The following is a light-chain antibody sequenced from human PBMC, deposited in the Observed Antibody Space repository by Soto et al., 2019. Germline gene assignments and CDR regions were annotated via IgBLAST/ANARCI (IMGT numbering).Light chain of an antibody. CDR3: QSYDSSLSVL. J-gene: IGLJ2*01. Sequence: QSVLTQPPSVSGAPGQRVTISCTGSSSNIGAGYDLHWYQQLPGTAPNLLIYGNNNPPSGVPERFAGSKSGTSASLASTGLQAEDDADYCCQSYDSSLSVLFGGGTKVTVL. CDR2: GNN. V-gene: IGLV1-40*01. CDR1: SSNIGAGYD.